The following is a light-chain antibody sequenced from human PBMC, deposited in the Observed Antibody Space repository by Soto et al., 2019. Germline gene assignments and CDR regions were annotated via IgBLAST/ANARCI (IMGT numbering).Light chain of an antibody. J-gene: IGKJ4*01. CDR2: DAS. V-gene: IGKV1-5*01. Sequence: DIQMTQSPSTLSASVGDRVTIACRASQSISEFLAWYPRKPGKAPELLIYDASNLETGVPSRFSGSGSGTEFTLTITSLQPDDFESYFCQQYSGYPLTFGGGTRVDMK. CDR1: QSISEF. CDR3: QQYSGYPLT.